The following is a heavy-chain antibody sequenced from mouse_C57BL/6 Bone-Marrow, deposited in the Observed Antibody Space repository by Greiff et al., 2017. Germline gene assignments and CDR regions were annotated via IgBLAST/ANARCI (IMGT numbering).Heavy chain of an antibody. Sequence: QVQLQQPGAELVKPGASVKLSCKASGYTFTSYWMHWVKQRPGQGLEWIGMIHPNSGSTNYNEKFKSKATLTVDKSSSTAYMQLSSLTSEDSAVYYCARIYYGNYYFDYWGQGTTLTVSS. J-gene: IGHJ2*01. CDR3: ARIYYGNYYFDY. CDR2: IHPNSGST. V-gene: IGHV1-64*01. D-gene: IGHD2-1*01. CDR1: GYTFTSYW.